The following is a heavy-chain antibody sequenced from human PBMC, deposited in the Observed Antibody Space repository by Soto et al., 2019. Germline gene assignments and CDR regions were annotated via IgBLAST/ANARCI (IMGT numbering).Heavy chain of an antibody. Sequence: PSETLSLTCTVSGGFISSSSFYWGWVRQPPGKGQEWIGTIYYSGSTYYNPSLKSRVTLSMDTSNNQFSLSLNSVTAVDTAVYSCVRLYPWDCSGISCYGYAFDTWGRGTLVTVSS. J-gene: IGHJ4*02. CDR2: IYYSGST. D-gene: IGHD2-15*01. CDR1: GGFISSSSFY. V-gene: IGHV4-39*01. CDR3: VRLYPWDCSGISCYGYAFDT.